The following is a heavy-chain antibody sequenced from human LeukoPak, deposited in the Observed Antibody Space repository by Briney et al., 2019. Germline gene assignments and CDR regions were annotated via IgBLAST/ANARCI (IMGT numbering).Heavy chain of an antibody. J-gene: IGHJ5*01. CDR3: ARNHGGWFDS. CDR1: GGSISSYY. D-gene: IGHD4-23*01. Sequence: SETLSLTCTVSGGSISSYYWSWIRQPPGKGLEWIGYIYYSGSTKYNLSLKSRVTISVDTSKNQFSLGLNSVTAADTAVYYCARNHGGWFDSWGQGTLVTVSS. CDR2: IYYSGST. V-gene: IGHV4-59*01.